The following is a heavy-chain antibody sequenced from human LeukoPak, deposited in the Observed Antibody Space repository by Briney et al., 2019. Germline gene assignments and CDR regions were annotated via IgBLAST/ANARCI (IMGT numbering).Heavy chain of an antibody. CDR2: ISSSSSTI. CDR1: GFTFSSYS. CDR3: ASGDSFDI. V-gene: IGHV3-48*01. J-gene: IGHJ3*02. Sequence: GGSLRLSCAASGFTFSSYSMNWVRQAPGKGLEWVSYISSSSSTIYYADSVKGRFTISRDNAKNSLYLLMNSLRAGDTAVYYCASGDSFDIWGQGTMVTVSS.